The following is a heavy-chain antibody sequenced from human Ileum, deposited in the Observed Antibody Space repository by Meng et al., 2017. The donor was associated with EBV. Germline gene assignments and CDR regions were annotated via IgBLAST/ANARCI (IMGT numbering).Heavy chain of an antibody. CDR2: ITHSGST. Sequence: QVELQQWGACLLKPSEPLSLTCAVYGGSLSGYYWSWIRQPPGKGLEWIGEITHSGSTNYNSSLKSRVTILVDTSKNQLSLKMNSVTAADTAVYYCARCYDSSGYYELNHFDHWGQGTLVTVSS. V-gene: IGHV4-34*01. D-gene: IGHD3-22*01. CDR1: GGSLSGYY. CDR3: ARCYDSSGYYELNHFDH. J-gene: IGHJ4*02.